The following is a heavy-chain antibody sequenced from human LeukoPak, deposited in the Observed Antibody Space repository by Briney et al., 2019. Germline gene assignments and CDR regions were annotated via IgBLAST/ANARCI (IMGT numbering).Heavy chain of an antibody. J-gene: IGHJ4*02. CDR2: IYYSGTT. Sequence: PSETLSLTCTVSGGSISSNSHYWGWIRQSPGTGLEWIGSIYYSGTTYYNPSLKSRVTISIDTSKNQFSLKLTSVTAADTAVYYCARGGWNKFDYWGQGTLVTVSS. V-gene: IGHV4-39*07. CDR1: GGSISSNSHY. D-gene: IGHD3-22*01. CDR3: ARGGWNKFDY.